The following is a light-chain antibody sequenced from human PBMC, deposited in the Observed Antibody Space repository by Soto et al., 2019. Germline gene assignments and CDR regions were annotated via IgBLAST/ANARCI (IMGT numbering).Light chain of an antibody. CDR1: QGISNY. CDR3: QQFYAYPRT. CDR2: SAS. J-gene: IGKJ1*01. Sequence: DIQLTQSPSFLSASVGDRVTVSCRASQGISNYLAWFQQKPGKAPKLLISSASTLETGVPSRFSGSGSGTEFTLTISSLQPEDFATYYCQQFYAYPRTFGQGTKVDIK. V-gene: IGKV1-9*01.